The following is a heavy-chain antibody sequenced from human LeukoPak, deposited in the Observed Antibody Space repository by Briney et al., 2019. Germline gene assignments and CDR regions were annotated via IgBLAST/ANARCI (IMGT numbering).Heavy chain of an antibody. D-gene: IGHD1-26*01. CDR3: SKLPHSRGGSYSDF. CDR2: IGAAGVSR. Sequence: GGSLRLSCEVSGFTFNSYAMSWVRQAPGRGLEWVSTIGAAGVSRHYADSVMGRFTISRDNSRNTVFLRMDSLRVDDTAVYYCSKLPHSRGGSYSDFWGQGTLVIVSS. V-gene: IGHV3-23*01. CDR1: GFTFNSYA. J-gene: IGHJ4*02.